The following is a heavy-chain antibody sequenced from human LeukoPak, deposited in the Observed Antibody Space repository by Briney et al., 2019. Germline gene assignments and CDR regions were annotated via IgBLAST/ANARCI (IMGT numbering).Heavy chain of an antibody. CDR3: VSFYETY. CDR1: GNYW. J-gene: IGHJ4*02. V-gene: IGHV3-74*01. CDR2: INSDGSWT. Sequence: GGSLRLSSAASGNYWMHWVRQAPGKGLVWVSHINSDGSWTSYADSVKGRFTISKDNAKNTVYLQMNNLRAEDMAVYYCVSFYETYWGRGTLVTVSS. D-gene: IGHD2-2*01.